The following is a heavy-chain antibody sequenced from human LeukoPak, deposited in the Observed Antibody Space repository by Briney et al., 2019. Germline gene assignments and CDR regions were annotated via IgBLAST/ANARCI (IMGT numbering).Heavy chain of an antibody. D-gene: IGHD2/OR15-2a*01. CDR1: GFTVSNNH. Sequence: PGGSLRLSCAVSGFTVSNNHLSWVRQAPGKGPEWVSVFYSGGATHYADSVKGRFTISRDNSKNTLYLQMNSLRSEDTAVYYCARGVPSPFPDPFDHWGQGTLVTVSS. J-gene: IGHJ4*02. V-gene: IGHV3-66*02. CDR2: FYSGGAT. CDR3: ARGVPSPFPDPFDH.